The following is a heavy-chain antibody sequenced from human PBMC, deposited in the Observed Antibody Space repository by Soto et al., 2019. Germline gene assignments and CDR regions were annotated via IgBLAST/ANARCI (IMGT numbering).Heavy chain of an antibody. Sequence: QVQLVESGGGVVQPGRSLRLSCAASGFTFSSYAMHWVRQAPGKGLEWVAVISYDGSNKYYADSVKGRFTISRDNSKNTLYLQMNRLRAEDTAVYYCARDTSRRDALYGMDVWGQGTTVTVSS. CDR2: ISYDGSNK. CDR3: ARDTSRRDALYGMDV. J-gene: IGHJ6*02. V-gene: IGHV3-30-3*01. CDR1: GFTFSSYA.